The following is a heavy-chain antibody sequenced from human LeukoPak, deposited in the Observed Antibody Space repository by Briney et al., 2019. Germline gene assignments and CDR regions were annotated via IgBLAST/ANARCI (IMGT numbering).Heavy chain of an antibody. CDR3: AKDRVSPGFNWFDP. J-gene: IGHJ5*02. D-gene: IGHD2/OR15-2a*01. CDR1: GVIISSYA. CDR2: INGRGDNT. V-gene: IGHV3-23*01. Sequence: PGGSLRLSCAASGVIISSYAMSWVRQPPGKGLEWVSAINGRGDNTYYADFLKGRFTISRDNSKSTVYLQMNSLRTEDTAVYYCAKDRVSPGFNWFDPWGQGTLVTVYS.